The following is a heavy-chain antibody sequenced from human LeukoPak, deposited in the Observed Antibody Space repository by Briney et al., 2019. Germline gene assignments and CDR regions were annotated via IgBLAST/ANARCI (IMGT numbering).Heavy chain of an antibody. CDR3: ARAHNWKYGSFDF. D-gene: IGHD1-7*01. Sequence: GGSLRLSCAASGFTFSSYSMNWVRQAPGKGLEWVSSISSSSSYIYYADSVKGRFTISRDNAKKSVYLQMNSLRAEDTAVYYCARAHNWKYGSFDFWGQGTLVTVSS. J-gene: IGHJ4*02. CDR1: GFTFSSYS. V-gene: IGHV3-21*01. CDR2: ISSSSSYI.